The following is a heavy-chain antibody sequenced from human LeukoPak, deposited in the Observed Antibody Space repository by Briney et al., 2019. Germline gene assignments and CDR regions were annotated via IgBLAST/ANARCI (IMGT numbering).Heavy chain of an antibody. Sequence: SETLSLTCTVSAGSIRSYYWTWVRQPPGKGLEWIGYVHYSGNTNYNPSLKSRVTMSVDTSKNQLSLKLRSVTAADTAVYYCARVRYGSSPDAFDIWGQGTMVTVSS. J-gene: IGHJ3*02. CDR3: ARVRYGSSPDAFDI. CDR2: VHYSGNT. CDR1: AGSIRSYY. D-gene: IGHD6-6*01. V-gene: IGHV4-59*01.